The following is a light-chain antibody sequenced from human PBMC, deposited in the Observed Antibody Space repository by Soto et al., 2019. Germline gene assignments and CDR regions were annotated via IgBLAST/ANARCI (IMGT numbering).Light chain of an antibody. V-gene: IGLV2-14*01. Sequence: SVLIQPASVSGSPGQSITISCTGTSRDVGGSNYVSWYQHHPHRAPKLLIYEVSYRPSGVSSRFSGSKSGNTASLTISGLQAEDDADYYCSSYTSSNTLEVFGVGTKLTVL. CDR2: EVS. CDR1: SRDVGGSNY. J-gene: IGLJ1*01. CDR3: SSYTSSNTLEV.